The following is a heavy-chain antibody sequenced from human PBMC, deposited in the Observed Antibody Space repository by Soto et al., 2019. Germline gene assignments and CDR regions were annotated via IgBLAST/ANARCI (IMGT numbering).Heavy chain of an antibody. J-gene: IGHJ4*02. Sequence: ASVKVSCKASGYTFTSYGISLVRQAPGQGLEWMGWIGAYNDNTDYAQKFQGRVTMTTDTSTSTAYMELRSLRSDDTAVYYCARDSGYGIFDYWGQGTLVTVSS. CDR1: GYTFTSYG. V-gene: IGHV1-18*01. CDR3: ARDSGYGIFDY. D-gene: IGHD5-12*01. CDR2: IGAYNDNT.